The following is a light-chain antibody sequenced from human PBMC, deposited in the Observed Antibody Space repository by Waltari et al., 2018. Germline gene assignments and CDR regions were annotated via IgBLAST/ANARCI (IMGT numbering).Light chain of an antibody. CDR3: ATWDNSLTAVV. V-gene: IGLV1-51*01. CDR1: SSNVENYY. J-gene: IGLJ2*01. CDR2: DNN. Sequence: QSVLTQPPSVSAAPGQKVTISCSGISSNVENYYVSWYHQLPGAAPKLLIYDNNKRPSGIPDRFSASKSGTSATLDITGLQIGDEADYYCATWDNSLTAVVFGGGTKLTVL.